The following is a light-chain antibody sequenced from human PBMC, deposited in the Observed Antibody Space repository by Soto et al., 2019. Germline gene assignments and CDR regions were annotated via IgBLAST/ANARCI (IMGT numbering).Light chain of an antibody. CDR3: CSFAHSNTYV. CDR2: EGG. V-gene: IGLV2-23*01. J-gene: IGLJ1*01. CDR1: SSDVGSYNL. Sequence: QSVLTQPASVSGSPGQSIALSCTGTSSDVGSYNLVSWYQQYPGKAPKLLISEGGKRPSGISNRFSGSKSGNTASLTISGLQAEDEADYSCCSFAHSNTYVFGPGTKVTVL.